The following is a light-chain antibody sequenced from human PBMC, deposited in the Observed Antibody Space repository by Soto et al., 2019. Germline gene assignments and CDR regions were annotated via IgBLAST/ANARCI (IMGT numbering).Light chain of an antibody. CDR1: QSVSSY. V-gene: IGKV3-11*01. Sequence: EIVMTQSPATLSVSPGDRAXLSCRASQSVSSYLAWYQQKPGQAPRLLIYDASNRATGIPARFSGSGSGTDFTLTISSLEPEDFAVYYCQQLLTFGGGTKVDIK. J-gene: IGKJ4*01. CDR3: QQLLT. CDR2: DAS.